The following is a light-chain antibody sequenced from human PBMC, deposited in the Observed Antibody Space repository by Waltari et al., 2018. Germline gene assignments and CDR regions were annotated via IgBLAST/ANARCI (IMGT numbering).Light chain of an antibody. Sequence: QSALTQPASVSGSPGQSITISCTGIISDVDNYNYVSWSQPHPGKAPKLIIFDVSKRPSGVSNRFSGSKSGNTASLTISGLQAEDEADYYCSSYTSRTYVVFGGGTKLTVL. J-gene: IGLJ2*01. V-gene: IGLV2-14*03. CDR1: ISDVDNYNY. CDR2: DVS. CDR3: SSYTSRTYVV.